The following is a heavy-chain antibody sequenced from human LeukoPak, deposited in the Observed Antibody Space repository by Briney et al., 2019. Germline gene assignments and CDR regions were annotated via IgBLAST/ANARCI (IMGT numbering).Heavy chain of an antibody. V-gene: IGHV3-7*04. D-gene: IGHD5-24*01. CDR3: TRVGYIDEGIDY. Sequence: GGSLRLSCAASGFTFSNYAMTWVRQAPGKGLEWVANIKQDGSKKSYVDSVKGRFTISRDNAKNSLYLQMNSLRAEDTAIYYCTRVGYIDEGIDYWGQGTLVTVSS. J-gene: IGHJ4*02. CDR2: IKQDGSKK. CDR1: GFTFSNYA.